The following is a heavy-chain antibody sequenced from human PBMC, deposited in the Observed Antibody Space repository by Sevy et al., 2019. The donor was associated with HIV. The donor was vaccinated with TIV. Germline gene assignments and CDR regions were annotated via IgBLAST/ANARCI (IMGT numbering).Heavy chain of an antibody. CDR1: GGSISSGDYY. CDR3: ASTKLISYYFDY. Sequence: SESLSLTCTVSGGSISSGDYYWSWIRQPPGKGLEWIGYIYYSGSTYYNPSLKSRVTISVDTSKNQFSLKLSSVTAADTAVYYYASTKLISYYFDYWGQGTLVTVSS. J-gene: IGHJ4*02. CDR2: IYYSGST. V-gene: IGHV4-30-4*01. D-gene: IGHD3-3*01.